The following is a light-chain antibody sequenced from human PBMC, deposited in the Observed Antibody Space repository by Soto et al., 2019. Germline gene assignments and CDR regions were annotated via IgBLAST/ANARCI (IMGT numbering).Light chain of an antibody. CDR2: GAS. V-gene: IGKV3-15*01. CDR3: QQYNSYSRT. J-gene: IGKJ1*01. CDR1: QSVSSN. Sequence: EIVMTQSPATLSVSPGERATLSCRASQSVSSNLAWYQQKPGQAPRLLIYGASTRATGIPARFSGSGSGTEFTLTINSLQPDDFATYFCQQYNSYSRTFGQGTRWIS.